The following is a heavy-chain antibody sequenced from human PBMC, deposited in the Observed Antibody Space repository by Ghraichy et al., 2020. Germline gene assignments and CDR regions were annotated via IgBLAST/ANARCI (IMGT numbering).Heavy chain of an antibody. Sequence: SVQVSCKASGGTFSSYAISWVRQAPGQGLEWMGGIIPIFGTANYAQKFQGRVTITADESTSTAYMELSSLRSEDTAVYYCARVPDTAMKSDYYYYGMDVWGQGTTVTVSS. V-gene: IGHV1-69*13. J-gene: IGHJ6*02. D-gene: IGHD5-18*01. CDR2: IIPIFGTA. CDR1: GGTFSSYA. CDR3: ARVPDTAMKSDYYYYGMDV.